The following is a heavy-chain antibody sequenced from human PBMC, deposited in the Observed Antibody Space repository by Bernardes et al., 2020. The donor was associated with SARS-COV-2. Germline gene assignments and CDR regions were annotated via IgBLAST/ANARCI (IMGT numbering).Heavy chain of an antibody. CDR2: IYTGGAT. CDR3: AREAYSTNWDYFFDY. D-gene: IGHD6-13*01. J-gene: IGHJ4*02. Sequence: GGSLRLSCAASGFTVSTNYMSWVRQAPGKGLDWVSVIYTGGATYYADSVKGRFTISRDISKNTLYLQMNSLTAEDTAVYYCAREAYSTNWDYFFDYWGQGTLVTVSP. V-gene: IGHV3-66*01. CDR1: GFTVSTNY.